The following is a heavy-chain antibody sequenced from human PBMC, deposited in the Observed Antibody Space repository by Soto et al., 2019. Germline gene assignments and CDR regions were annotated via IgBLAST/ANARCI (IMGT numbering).Heavy chain of an antibody. Sequence: SETLSLTCTVSGGSISSSSYYWGWIRQPPGKGLEWIGSIYYSGSTYYNPSLKSRVTISVDTSKNQFSLKLSSVTAADTAVYYCAGRGEAVAGSFDYWGQGALVTVCS. D-gene: IGHD6-19*01. CDR2: IYYSGST. CDR1: GGSISSSSYY. J-gene: IGHJ4*02. V-gene: IGHV4-39*01. CDR3: AGRGEAVAGSFDY.